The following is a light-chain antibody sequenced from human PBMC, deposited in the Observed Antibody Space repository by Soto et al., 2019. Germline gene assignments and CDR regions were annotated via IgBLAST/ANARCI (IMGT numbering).Light chain of an antibody. CDR1: QDIDNY. J-gene: IGKJ5*01. CDR3: QQYDTRPTMT. Sequence: IQLTQSPSSLSASVGESVTITCRASQDIDNYLNWYQHRPGEAPKLLIYAASYLETGVPARFSGSGSGTDFSFTIISLQPEDSATYYCQQYDTRPTMTFGQGTRLDI. V-gene: IGKV1-33*01. CDR2: AAS.